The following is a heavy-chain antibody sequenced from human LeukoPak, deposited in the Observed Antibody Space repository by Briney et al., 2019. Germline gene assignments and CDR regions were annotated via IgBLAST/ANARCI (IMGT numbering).Heavy chain of an antibody. D-gene: IGHD2-8*01. V-gene: IGHV3-33*01. Sequence: GGSLRLSCAASGFTFSNYAMHWVRQAPGKGLEWVAVIWYDGSNKYYGDSVKGRFTISRDNSKKTLYLQMNSLRAEDTAVDYGAGGVSGGDYWGQGTLVTVSS. CDR3: AGGVSGGDY. CDR2: IWYDGSNK. CDR1: GFTFSNYA. J-gene: IGHJ4*02.